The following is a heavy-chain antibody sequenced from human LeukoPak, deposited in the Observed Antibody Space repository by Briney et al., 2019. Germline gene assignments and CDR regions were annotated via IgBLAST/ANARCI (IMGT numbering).Heavy chain of an antibody. CDR1: GFTFSSYG. D-gene: IGHD2-15*01. CDR3: AKGPDIVVVVAAIDY. Sequence: GGSLRLSCAASGFTFSSYGMHWVRQAPGKGLEWVAVISYDGSNKYYADSVEGRFTISRDNSKNTLYLQMNSLRAEDTAVYYCAKGPDIVVVVAAIDYWGQGTLVTVSS. J-gene: IGHJ4*02. V-gene: IGHV3-30*18. CDR2: ISYDGSNK.